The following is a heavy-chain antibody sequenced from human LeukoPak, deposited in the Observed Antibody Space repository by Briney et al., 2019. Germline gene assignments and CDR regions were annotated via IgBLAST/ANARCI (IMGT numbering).Heavy chain of an antibody. CDR3: ARGPFYYDSSGWTFHFDY. V-gene: IGHV1-2*06. CDR2: INPNSGGT. CDR1: GYTFTGYY. J-gene: IGHJ4*02. Sequence: ASVKVSCKASGYTFTGYYMHWVRQARGQGKEWMGRINPNSGGTNYAQKFQGRVTMTRDTSISTAYMELSRLRSDDTAVYYCARGPFYYDSSGWTFHFDYWGQGTLVTVSS. D-gene: IGHD3-22*01.